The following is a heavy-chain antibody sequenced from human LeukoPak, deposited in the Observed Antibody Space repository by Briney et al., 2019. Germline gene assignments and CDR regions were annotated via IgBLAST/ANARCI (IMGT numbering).Heavy chain of an antibody. V-gene: IGHV3-23*01. D-gene: IGHD6-6*01. CDR3: ATNSSSRGGFDY. CDR2: ISGSGGST. CDR1: GFTFSSYA. J-gene: IGHJ4*02. Sequence: GGSLRLSCAASGFTFSSYAMSWVRQAPGKGLEWVSAISGSGGSTYYADSVKGRFTISRDNSKNTLYLQMNSLRAEDTAVYYCATNSSSRGGFDYWGQGTLVAVSS.